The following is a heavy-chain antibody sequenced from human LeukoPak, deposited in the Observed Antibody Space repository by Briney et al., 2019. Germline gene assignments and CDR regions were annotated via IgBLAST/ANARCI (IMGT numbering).Heavy chain of an antibody. J-gene: IGHJ6*02. CDR1: GFTFGDYA. CDR2: IRSKTYGGTT. V-gene: IGHV3-49*04. D-gene: IGHD1-26*01. CDR3: TRVWSSGSYSGYYYYYGMDV. Sequence: GGSLRLSCTASGFTFGDYAMSWVRQAPGKGLEWVGFIRSKTYGGTTEYAASVQGRFTISRDDSTSIAYLHLNSLKTEDTALYYCTRVWSSGSYSGYYYYYGMDVWGQGTTVSVSS.